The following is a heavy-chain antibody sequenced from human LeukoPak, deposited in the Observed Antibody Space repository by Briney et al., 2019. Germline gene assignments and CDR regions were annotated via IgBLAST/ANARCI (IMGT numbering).Heavy chain of an antibody. CDR2: INPSGGST. Sequence: ASVKVSCKASGYTFTSYYMHWVRQAPGQGLEWMGIINPSGGSTSYAQKFQGRVTMTRDTSTSTVYMELSSLRSEDTAVYFCARVKPSPTYSGSWYNYFDYWGQGTLVTVSS. J-gene: IGHJ4*02. CDR1: GYTFTSYY. CDR3: ARVKPSPTYSGSWYNYFDY. V-gene: IGHV1-46*01. D-gene: IGHD6-13*01.